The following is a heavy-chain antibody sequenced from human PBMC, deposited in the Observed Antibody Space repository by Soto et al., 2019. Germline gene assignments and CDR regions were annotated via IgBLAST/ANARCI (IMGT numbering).Heavy chain of an antibody. CDR3: ARLGYCSGASCFLAHGLDV. J-gene: IGHJ6*02. D-gene: IGHD2-15*01. Sequence: QVQLMQSGNEVKKPGASVKVSCKASADTFANYAIGWVRQAPGQGLEWMGWISAYNGMRNYVQKYRGRVSMTTDRSTTTVYMELRSLRSDDTAVYYCARLGYCSGASCFLAHGLDVWGQGTTVTVSS. CDR2: ISAYNGMR. V-gene: IGHV1-18*01. CDR1: ADTFANYA.